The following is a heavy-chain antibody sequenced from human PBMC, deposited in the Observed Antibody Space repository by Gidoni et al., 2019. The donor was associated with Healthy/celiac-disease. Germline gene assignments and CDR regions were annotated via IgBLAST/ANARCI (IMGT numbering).Heavy chain of an antibody. CDR3: AKAHEGDYFDY. CDR2: ISWNSGSI. D-gene: IGHD1-26*01. CDR1: GFTFDDYA. V-gene: IGHV3-9*01. Sequence: EVQLVESGGGLVQPGRSLRLTCAASGFTFDDYAMHWVRQAPGKGLEWVSGISWNSGSIGYADSVKGRFIISRDNAKNSLYLQMNSLRAEDTALYYCAKAHEGDYFDYWGQGTLVTVSS. J-gene: IGHJ4*02.